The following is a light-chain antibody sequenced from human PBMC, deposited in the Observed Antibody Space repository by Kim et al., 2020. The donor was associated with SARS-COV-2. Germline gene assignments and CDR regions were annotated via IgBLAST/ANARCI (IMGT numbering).Light chain of an antibody. CDR1: SNNVGYQG. J-gene: IGLJ3*02. CDR3: LAWDRSLSAWV. Sequence: QPATLTCTGNSNNVGYQGAAGLQQHQGHPPKLLSYRNSIRPSGISERFSASRSGNTASLAITGLQPEDEADYYCLAWDRSLSAWVFGGGTKLTVL. CDR2: RNS. V-gene: IGLV10-54*01.